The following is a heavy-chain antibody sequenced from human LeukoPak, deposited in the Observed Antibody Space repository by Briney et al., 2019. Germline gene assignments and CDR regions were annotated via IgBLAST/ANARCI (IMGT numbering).Heavy chain of an antibody. CDR2: ISGSGGST. CDR3: AKPPRGSGEDY. V-gene: IGHV3-23*01. CDR1: GFTFSSYS. J-gene: IGHJ4*02. Sequence: PGGSLRLSCAASGFTFSSYSMNWVRQAPGKGLEWVSGISGSGGSTYYADSVKGRFTISRDNSKNTLYLQMNSLRAEDTAVYYCAKPPRGSGEDYWGQGTLVTVSS. D-gene: IGHD3-10*01.